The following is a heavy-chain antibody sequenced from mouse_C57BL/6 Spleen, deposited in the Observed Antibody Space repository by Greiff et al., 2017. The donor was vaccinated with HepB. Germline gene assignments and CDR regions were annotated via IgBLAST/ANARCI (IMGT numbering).Heavy chain of an antibody. CDR1: GYAFSSYW. Sequence: QVQLKESGAELVKPGASVKISCKASGYAFSSYWMNWVKQRPGKGLEWIGQIYPGDGDTNYNGKFKGKATLTADKSSSTACMQLSSLTSEDSAVYFCARSVKGYSYYFDYWGQGTTLTVSS. CDR3: ARSVKGYSYYFDY. CDR2: IYPGDGDT. J-gene: IGHJ2*01. V-gene: IGHV1-80*01. D-gene: IGHD2-3*01.